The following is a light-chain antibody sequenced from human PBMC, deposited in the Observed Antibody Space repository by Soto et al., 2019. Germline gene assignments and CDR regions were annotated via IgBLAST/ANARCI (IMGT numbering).Light chain of an antibody. CDR2: EVS. J-gene: IGLJ3*02. Sequence: QSALTQPRSVSGSPGQSVTISCTGTSSDVGGWNYVSWYQQHPGKAPKLMIYEVSNRPSGVSNRFSGSKSGNTASLTISGLQAEDEADYYCSSYTSSSTLVFGGGTKLTVL. V-gene: IGLV2-14*01. CDR1: SSDVGGWNY. CDR3: SSYTSSSTLV.